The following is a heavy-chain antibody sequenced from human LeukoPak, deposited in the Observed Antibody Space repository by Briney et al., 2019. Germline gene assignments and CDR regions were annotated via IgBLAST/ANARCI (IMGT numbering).Heavy chain of an antibody. D-gene: IGHD3-22*01. V-gene: IGHV3-30*04. CDR2: ISYDGSNK. CDR1: GFTFSSYA. CDR3: ARGSPRLVTMIVVVIDPFFDY. Sequence: GRSLRLSCAASGFTFSSYAMHWVRQAPGKGLEWVAVISYDGSNKYYADSVKGRFTISRDNSKTTLYLQMNSLRAEDTDVYYCARGSPRLVTMIVVVIDPFFDYWGQGTLVTVSS. J-gene: IGHJ4*02.